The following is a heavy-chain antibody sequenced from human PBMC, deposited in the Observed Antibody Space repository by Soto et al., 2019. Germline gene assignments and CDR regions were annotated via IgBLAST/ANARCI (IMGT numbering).Heavy chain of an antibody. J-gene: IGHJ4*02. Sequence: EVQLLESGGGLVRPGGSLRLSCAASGFTFSSYAMSWVRQAPGKGLEWVSTISGSDGRTYSTDSVKRRFTISRDNSRNTAYLQMNSLRVDDTAVYYCAKGVSQYTPLALFDYWGRGTLVTVSS. V-gene: IGHV3-23*01. CDR1: GFTFSSYA. D-gene: IGHD5-18*01. CDR3: AKGVSQYTPLALFDY. CDR2: ISGSDGRT.